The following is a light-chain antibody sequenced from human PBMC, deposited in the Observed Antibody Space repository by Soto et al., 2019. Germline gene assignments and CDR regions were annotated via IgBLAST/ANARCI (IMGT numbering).Light chain of an antibody. CDR2: GTS. CDR1: QSVMSRY. J-gene: IGKJ1*01. V-gene: IGKV3-11*01. Sequence: EIVFTPSPDTLSFFPGERATLSFRASQSVMSRYLAWYQQKPGQAPRLLIYGTSTRATGIPDRFSASGSGTDFTLTISDVQPEDFALYYCHQRQSWPRTFGQGTKVDIK. CDR3: HQRQSWPRT.